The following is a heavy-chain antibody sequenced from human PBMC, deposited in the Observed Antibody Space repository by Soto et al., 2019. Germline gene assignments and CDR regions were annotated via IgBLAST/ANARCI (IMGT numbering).Heavy chain of an antibody. CDR2: NHSSVNT. Sequence: QVQLQESGPGLVAPSETLSLTCTVSGGAISDYYWSWIRQSPGKGLEWIGYNHSSVNTKYNTSLKGRVTIPAHKSKNQFYLKLSSVTAADTAVYYCATGRSSGWYGGNAYWGQGTLVTVSS. CDR1: GGAISDYY. D-gene: IGHD6-19*01. V-gene: IGHV4-59*08. CDR3: ATGRSSGWYGGNAY. J-gene: IGHJ4*02.